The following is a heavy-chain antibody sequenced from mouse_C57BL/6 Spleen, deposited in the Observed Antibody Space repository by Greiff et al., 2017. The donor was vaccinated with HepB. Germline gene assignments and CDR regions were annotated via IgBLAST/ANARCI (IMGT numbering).Heavy chain of an antibody. Sequence: QVQLQQSGAELVRPGASVTLSCKASGYTFTDYEMHWVKQTPVHGLEWIGAIDPETGGTAYNQKFKGKAILTADKSSSTAYMELRSLTSEDSAVYYCTRSFMVTSSYYAMDYWGQGTSVTVSS. D-gene: IGHD2-2*01. V-gene: IGHV1-15*01. CDR1: GYTFTDYE. CDR2: IDPETGGT. J-gene: IGHJ4*01. CDR3: TRSFMVTSSYYAMDY.